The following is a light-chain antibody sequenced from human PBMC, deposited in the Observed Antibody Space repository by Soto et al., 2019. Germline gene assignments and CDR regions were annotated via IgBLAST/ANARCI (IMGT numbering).Light chain of an antibody. CDR3: CSYAGSYTWV. CDR2: YVS. CDR1: SSDVGGYNY. J-gene: IGLJ3*02. V-gene: IGLV2-11*01. Sequence: QSALTQPRSVSGSPGQSVTISCTGTSSDVGGYNYVSWYQQHPGKAPKLMIYYVSKRPSGVPDRFSGSKSGNTVSLTISGLQAEDEADYYCCSYAGSYTWVFGGGTQLTVL.